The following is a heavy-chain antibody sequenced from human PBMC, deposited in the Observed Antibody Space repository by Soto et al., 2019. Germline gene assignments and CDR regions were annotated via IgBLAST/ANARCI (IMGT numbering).Heavy chain of an antibody. CDR3: ARGKIVVVAHWNYYYYGMDV. CDR1: GGSFSGYF. CDR2: INHSGST. V-gene: IGHV4-34*01. Sequence: SETLSLTCAVYGGSFSGYFWSWIRQPPGKGLEWIGEINHSGSTNYNPSLKSRVTISVDTSKNQFSLKLSSVTAADTAVYYCARGKIVVVAHWNYYYYGMDVWGQGTTVTVSS. J-gene: IGHJ6*02. D-gene: IGHD2-15*01.